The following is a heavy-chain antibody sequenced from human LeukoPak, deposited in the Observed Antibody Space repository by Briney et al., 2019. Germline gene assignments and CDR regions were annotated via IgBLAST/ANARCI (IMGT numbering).Heavy chain of an antibody. CDR3: VKGKGIAVTSLDY. Sequence: GGSLRLSCSASGFIFSNSAMHWVRQAPGKGQEYVSAISSNGGSTYYAYSVKGRFTISRDNSKNTLDLQMSSLRAEDTAVYYCVKGKGIAVTSLDYWGQGTLVTVSS. V-gene: IGHV3-64D*06. D-gene: IGHD6-19*01. J-gene: IGHJ4*02. CDR2: ISSNGGST. CDR1: GFIFSNSA.